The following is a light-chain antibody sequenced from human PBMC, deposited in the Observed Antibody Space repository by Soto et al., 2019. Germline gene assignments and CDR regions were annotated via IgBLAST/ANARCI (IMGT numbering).Light chain of an antibody. Sequence: QSALTQPASVSGSPGQSITISCTGTSSDIGTYNYVSWYQLHPGKAPKLMIYCVTNRPSGVSNRFSGSKSGNTASLTISGLQVEDETDYYCSSYTSSNSYVFGTGTKLTVL. CDR1: SSDIGTYNY. V-gene: IGLV2-14*03. J-gene: IGLJ1*01. CDR2: CVT. CDR3: SSYTSSNSYV.